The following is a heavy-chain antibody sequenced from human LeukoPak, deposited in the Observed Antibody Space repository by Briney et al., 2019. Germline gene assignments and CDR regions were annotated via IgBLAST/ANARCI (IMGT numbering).Heavy chain of an antibody. CDR3: AARWELNY. J-gene: IGHJ4*02. D-gene: IGHD1-26*01. CDR2: ISSSGNSR. Sequence: GGSLRLSCAASGFILSNYRMNWVRQAPGKGLEWVSYISSSGNSREYADSVKGRFTISRDNAKNTLYLQMNSLRAEDTAVYYCAARWELNYWGQGTLVTVSS. CDR1: GFILSNYR. V-gene: IGHV3-48*04.